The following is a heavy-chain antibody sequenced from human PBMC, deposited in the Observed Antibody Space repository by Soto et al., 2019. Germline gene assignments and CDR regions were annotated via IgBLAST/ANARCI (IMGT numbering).Heavy chain of an antibody. D-gene: IGHD5-18*01. CDR2: INHSGST. J-gene: IGHJ5*02. CDR1: GGSFSGYY. CDR3: ARWIQLWYHYECWFDP. Sequence: SETLSLTCAVYGGSFSGYYWSWIRQPPGKGLEWIGEINHSGSTNYNPSLKSRVTISVDTSKNQFSLKLSSVTAADTAVYYCARWIQLWYHYECWFDPWGQGTLVTVSS. V-gene: IGHV4-34*01.